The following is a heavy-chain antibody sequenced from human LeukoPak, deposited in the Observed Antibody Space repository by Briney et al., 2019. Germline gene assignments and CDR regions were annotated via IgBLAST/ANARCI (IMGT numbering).Heavy chain of an antibody. Sequence: GGSLRLSCAASGFTFNIYSMNWVRQAPGKGLEWVSSISSSSDYIYYAESVKGRFTISRDNARNSLYLQMNSLRAEDTAVYYCARKLGKWERLSPFDYWGQGTLVTVSS. D-gene: IGHD1-26*01. J-gene: IGHJ4*02. V-gene: IGHV3-21*01. CDR1: GFTFNIYS. CDR3: ARKLGKWERLSPFDY. CDR2: ISSSSDYI.